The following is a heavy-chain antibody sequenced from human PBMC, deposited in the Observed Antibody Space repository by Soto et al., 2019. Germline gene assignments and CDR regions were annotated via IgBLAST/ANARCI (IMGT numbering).Heavy chain of an antibody. CDR3: ARDPASAYSSSSFDY. D-gene: IGHD6-6*01. CDR1: GYTFTTYG. CDR2: ISAYDGST. V-gene: IGHV1-18*04. Sequence: QIQLVQSETEVKKPGASVRVSCKASGYTFTTYGITWVRQAPGQGLEWMGWISAYDGSTNYAQKLQGRVSMTTDSSTSTAYLDLRSLRSDDTAVYSCARDPASAYSSSSFDYWGQGTLVTVSS. J-gene: IGHJ4*02.